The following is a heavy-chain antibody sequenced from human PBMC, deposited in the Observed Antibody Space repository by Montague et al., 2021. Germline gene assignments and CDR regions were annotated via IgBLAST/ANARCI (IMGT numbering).Heavy chain of an antibody. D-gene: IGHD3-22*01. V-gene: IGHV3-30-3*01. CDR3: ARWRVYYDSSRYAA. CDR2: ISHDGSNK. CDR1: GFTFSTFP. J-gene: IGHJ5*02. Sequence: SLRLSCAASGFTFSTFPMHWVRQAPGKGLEWVALISHDGSNKYYADSVRGRFTVSRDNSKNTLYLQTSSLRADDTAVYYCARWRVYYDSSRYAAWGRGTLVTVSS.